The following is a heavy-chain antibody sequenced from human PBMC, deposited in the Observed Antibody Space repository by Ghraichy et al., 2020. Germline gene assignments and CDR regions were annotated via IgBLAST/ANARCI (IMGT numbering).Heavy chain of an antibody. Sequence: LSLTCAASGFTFSSYAMSWVRQAPGKGLEWVSAISGSGGSTYYADSVKGRFTISRDNSKNTLYLQMNSLRAEDTAVYYCAKGVYYDILTGYYYVYYYYGMDVWGQGTTVTVSS. J-gene: IGHJ6*02. V-gene: IGHV3-23*01. CDR2: ISGSGGST. CDR1: GFTFSSYA. CDR3: AKGVYYDILTGYYYVYYYYGMDV. D-gene: IGHD3-9*01.